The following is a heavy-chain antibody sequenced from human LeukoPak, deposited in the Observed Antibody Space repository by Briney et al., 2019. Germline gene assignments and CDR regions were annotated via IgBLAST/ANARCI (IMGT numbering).Heavy chain of an antibody. Sequence: GGSLRLSCAASGFTFSNYWMSWVRQAPGKGLEWVANMNRDGSEKNYVDSMKGRITISRDNAKNSLYLQMNSLRVEDTAVYYCAREGGMIKLGGQDSWGQGTTVIVS. CDR2: MNRDGSEK. CDR3: AREGGMIKLGGQDS. J-gene: IGHJ6*02. D-gene: IGHD3-16*01. CDR1: GFTFSNYW. V-gene: IGHV3-7*01.